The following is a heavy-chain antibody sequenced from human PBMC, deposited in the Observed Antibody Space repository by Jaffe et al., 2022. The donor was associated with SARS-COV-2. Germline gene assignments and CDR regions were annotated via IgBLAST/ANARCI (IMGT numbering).Heavy chain of an antibody. CDR2: IYTSGST. J-gene: IGHJ5*02. D-gene: IGHD1-7*01. CDR3: ARSFPGPRYNWNYGAYNWFDP. CDR1: GGSISSYY. Sequence: QVQLQESGPGLVKPSETLSLTCTVSGGSISSYYWSWIRQPAGKGLEWIGRIYTSGSTNYNPSLKSRVTMSVDTSKNQFSLKLSSVTAADTAVYYCARSFPGPRYNWNYGAYNWFDPWGQGTLVTVSS. V-gene: IGHV4-4*07.